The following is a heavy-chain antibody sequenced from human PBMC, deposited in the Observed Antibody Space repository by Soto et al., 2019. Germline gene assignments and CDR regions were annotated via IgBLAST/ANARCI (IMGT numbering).Heavy chain of an antibody. CDR2: VSYDGSIE. Sequence: EHLVESGGGVVQPGRSLRLSCTGSGFTFSSYAMHWVRLAPGKGLEWVAVVSYDGSIENYADSVRGRFTISSDNSKNTVVLQMNSLRVEDTAVYYCAKDLYYYDFSLNDSWGQGTLVTVSS. J-gene: IGHJ5*02. V-gene: IGHV3-30*04. CDR1: GFTFSSYA. D-gene: IGHD3-16*01. CDR3: AKDLYYYDFSLNDS.